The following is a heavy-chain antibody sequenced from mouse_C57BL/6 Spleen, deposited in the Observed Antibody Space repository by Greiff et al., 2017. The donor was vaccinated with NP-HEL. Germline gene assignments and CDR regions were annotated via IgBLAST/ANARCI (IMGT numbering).Heavy chain of an antibody. V-gene: IGHV2-2*01. CDR1: GFSLTSYG. CDR2: IWSGGST. J-gene: IGHJ2*01. D-gene: IGHD2-5*01. Sequence: VKLMESGPGLVQPSQSLSITCTVSGFSLTSYGVHWVRQSPGKGLEWLGVIWSGGSTDYNAAFISRLSISKDNSKSQVFFKMNSLQADDTAIYYCARNQNYYSNFYFDYWGQGTTLTVSS. CDR3: ARNQNYYSNFYFDY.